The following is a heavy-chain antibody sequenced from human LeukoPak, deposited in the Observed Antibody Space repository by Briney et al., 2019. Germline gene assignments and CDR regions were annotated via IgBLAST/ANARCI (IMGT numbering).Heavy chain of an antibody. CDR1: GFTFSTCT. D-gene: IGHD3-10*01. CDR3: ARAYGSGSWPRAVDY. Sequence: GGSLRLSCLASGFTFSTCTMNWVRQAPGKGLEWVSSVSSSSSYIYYGDSVRGRFTISRDNAKNSLYLQTDSLRAEDTAVYYCARAYGSGSWPRAVDYWGQGTLVTVSS. V-gene: IGHV3-21*01. J-gene: IGHJ4*02. CDR2: VSSSSSYI.